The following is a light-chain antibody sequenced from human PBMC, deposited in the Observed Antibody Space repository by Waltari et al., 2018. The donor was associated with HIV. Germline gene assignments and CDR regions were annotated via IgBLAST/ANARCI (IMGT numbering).Light chain of an antibody. CDR1: SSDVGGYNY. J-gene: IGLJ2*01. Sequence: QSALTQPASVSGSPGQSITISCTGTSSDVGGYNYVSWYQQHPGKAPKLMIYDVSNRPSGLSNRFSCSKSGNTAYLTISGLQAEAEADYYCSSYTSSSTGVFGGGTKLTVL. V-gene: IGLV2-14*03. CDR2: DVS. CDR3: SSYTSSSTGV.